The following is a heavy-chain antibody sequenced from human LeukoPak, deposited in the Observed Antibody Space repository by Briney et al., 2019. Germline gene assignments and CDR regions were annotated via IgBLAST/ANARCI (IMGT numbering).Heavy chain of an antibody. CDR2: VHNDGSA. CDR1: GFTVSSNY. J-gene: IGHJ4*02. CDR3: EVWGYPGFDY. V-gene: IGHV3-66*01. Sequence: RGSLRLSCAASGFTVSSNYMSWVRQAPGKGLEWVSVVHNDGSAYYADSVKGRFTISRDNSKNALYLQMNSLRAEDTAVYYCEVWGYPGFDYWGQGTLVTVSS. D-gene: IGHD7-27*01.